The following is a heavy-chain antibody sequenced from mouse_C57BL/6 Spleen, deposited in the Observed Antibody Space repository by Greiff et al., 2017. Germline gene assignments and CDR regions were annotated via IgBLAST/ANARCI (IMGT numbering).Heavy chain of an antibody. CDR1: GYTFTSYW. J-gene: IGHJ2*01. CDR3: ARRLTLVATDYFDY. Sequence: QVQLKQPGAELVMPGASVKLSCKASGYTFTSYWMHWVKQRPGQGLEWIGEIDTSDSYTNYNQKFKGKSTLTVDKSSSTAYMQLSSLTSEDSAVYYCARRLTLVATDYFDYWGQGTTLTVSS. D-gene: IGHD1-1*01. CDR2: IDTSDSYT. V-gene: IGHV1-69*01.